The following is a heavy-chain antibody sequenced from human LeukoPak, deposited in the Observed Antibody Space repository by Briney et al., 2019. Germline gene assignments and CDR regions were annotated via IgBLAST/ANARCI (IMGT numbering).Heavy chain of an antibody. CDR1: GYSFTAYW. Sequence: GESLKISCKASGYSFTAYWISWVRQLPGKGREGMGRTDPSDAYTYYSPSFQGHVTFSADMSISTAYLQWSSLKASDTAMYYCARHRDGYNPIDYWGQGTLVTVSS. D-gene: IGHD5-24*01. CDR2: TDPSDAYT. V-gene: IGHV5-10-1*01. J-gene: IGHJ4*02. CDR3: ARHRDGYNPIDY.